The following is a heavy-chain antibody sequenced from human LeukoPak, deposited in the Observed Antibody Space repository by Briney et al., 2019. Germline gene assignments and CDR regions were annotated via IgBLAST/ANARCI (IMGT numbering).Heavy chain of an antibody. Sequence: KTSETLSLTCTVSGGSLSTYYWSWIRQPPRKGLEWMGYIYYTGSTNYNPSLKGRVTISVDTSKNLFSLKLSSVTAADTAIYYCARASGGYYNNWFDPWGQGTLVTVSS. V-gene: IGHV4-59*13. J-gene: IGHJ5*02. CDR2: IYYTGST. CDR1: GGSLSTYY. CDR3: ARASGGYYNNWFDP. D-gene: IGHD3-22*01.